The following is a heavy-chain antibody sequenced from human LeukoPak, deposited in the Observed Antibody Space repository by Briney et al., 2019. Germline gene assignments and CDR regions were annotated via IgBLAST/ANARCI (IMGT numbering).Heavy chain of an antibody. Sequence: SETLSLTCAVSDDSFSSHYWTWIRQPPGKGLEWIGYISYIGSTNYNPSLKSRVTISIDTSKNQFSLKLSSVTAADTAVYYCARDLVTVTKGFDIWGEGTMVSVSS. CDR3: ARDLVTVTKGFDI. J-gene: IGHJ3*02. V-gene: IGHV4-59*11. D-gene: IGHD4-17*01. CDR2: ISYIGST. CDR1: DDSFSSHY.